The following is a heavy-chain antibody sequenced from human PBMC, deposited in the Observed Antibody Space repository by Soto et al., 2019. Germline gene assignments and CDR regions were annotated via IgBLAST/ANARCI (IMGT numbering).Heavy chain of an antibody. CDR1: GFSLTTVA. Sequence: QVQLVESGGGVVQPGRSLRLSCAASGFSLTTVAMEWVRQAPGKGLEWLAGISHDGKNQYYADSVKGRFTISRDISKNTLCLEMNSLRAEDTALYYCASVADYWGQGTLVTVSS. CDR3: ASVADY. D-gene: IGHD2-21*01. V-gene: IGHV3-30*04. J-gene: IGHJ4*02. CDR2: ISHDGKNQ.